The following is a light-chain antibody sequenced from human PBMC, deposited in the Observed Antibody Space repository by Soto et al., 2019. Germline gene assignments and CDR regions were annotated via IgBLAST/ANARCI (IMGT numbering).Light chain of an antibody. CDR2: DTS. CDR1: QSLNSN. Sequence: ILLTQSPATLSVSPGERVTLSCRASQSLNSNLAWYQQRPGQAPRLLIYDTSTRATGIPARFSGSGSGTEFTLPISSLQSEDFAVYYCQQYNNWWTFGQGTKVEIK. J-gene: IGKJ1*01. CDR3: QQYNNWWT. V-gene: IGKV3-15*01.